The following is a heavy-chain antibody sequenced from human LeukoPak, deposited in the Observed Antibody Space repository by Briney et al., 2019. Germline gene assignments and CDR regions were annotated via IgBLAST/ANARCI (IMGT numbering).Heavy chain of an antibody. CDR1: GGFISSYY. CDR2: IYYSGST. V-gene: IGHV4-59*06. J-gene: IGHJ4*02. D-gene: IGHD2-21*02. CDR3: ARSIAYCGGDCYSFDY. Sequence: SETLSLTCTVSGGFISSYYWSWIRQPAGKGLEWIGYIYYSGSTYYNPSLKSRVTISVDTSKNQFSLKLSSVTAADTAVYYCARSIAYCGGDCYSFDYWGQGTLVTVSS.